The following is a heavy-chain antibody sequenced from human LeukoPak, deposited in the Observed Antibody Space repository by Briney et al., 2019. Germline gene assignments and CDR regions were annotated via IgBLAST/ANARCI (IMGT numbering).Heavy chain of an antibody. J-gene: IGHJ4*02. Sequence: SQTLSLTCTVSGGSISSGGYYWSWIRQHPGKGLEWIGYIYYSGSTYYNPSLKSRVTISVDTSKNQFSLKLSSVTAADTAVYYCARGSPSYSSSWGYWGQGTLVTVSS. CDR1: GGSISSGGYY. CDR2: IYYSGST. V-gene: IGHV4-31*03. D-gene: IGHD6-13*01. CDR3: ARGSPSYSSSWGY.